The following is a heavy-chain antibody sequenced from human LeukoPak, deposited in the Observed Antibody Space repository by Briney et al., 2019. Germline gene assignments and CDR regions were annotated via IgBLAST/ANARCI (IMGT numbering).Heavy chain of an antibody. CDR2: SYSEEWVAISYSGGSS. D-gene: IGHD2-15*01. CDR3: ARGPSCSGGSCPMDY. CDR1: GFTVSTDH. V-gene: IGHV3-53*01. J-gene: IGHJ4*02. Sequence: TGGSLRLSCAASGFTVSTDHMSWVRQAPGKGLEWVAISYSEEWVAISYSGGSSQYAESVKGRFTISRDNSRNTLSLQMNSLRAEDTALYYCARGPSCSGGSCPMDYWGQGTLVTVSS.